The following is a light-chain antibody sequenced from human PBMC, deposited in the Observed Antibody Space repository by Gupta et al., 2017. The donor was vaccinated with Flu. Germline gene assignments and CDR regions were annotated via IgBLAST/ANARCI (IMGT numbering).Light chain of an antibody. CDR3: KQPRQTPRR. Sequence: DIEITQSPLSLPVTPGEPASSYCSSSQSLLNSNGYNYLDWYLQKPGQSPQLLIYLGSNRASGVPDRFSGSGSGTDFTLKISRVEAEDVGVYYCKQPRQTPRRFGQGTKVEIK. V-gene: IGKV2-28*01. J-gene: IGKJ1*01. CDR1: QSLLNSNGYNY. CDR2: LGS.